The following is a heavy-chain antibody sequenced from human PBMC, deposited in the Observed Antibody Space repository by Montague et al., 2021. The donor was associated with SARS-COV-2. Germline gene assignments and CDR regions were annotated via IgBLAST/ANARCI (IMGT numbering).Heavy chain of an antibody. CDR2: IYYSGST. Sequence: SETLSLTCTVSGGPISSYYWSWIRQPPGKGLEWIGYIYYSGSTNYNPSLKSRVTISVDTSKNQFSLKLSSVTAADTAVYYCARYGSGKYHADYSGSYHLDYRGQGTLVTVSS. CDR1: GGPISSYY. V-gene: IGHV4-59*01. D-gene: IGHD1-26*01. J-gene: IGHJ4*02. CDR3: ARYGSGKYHADYSGSYHLDY.